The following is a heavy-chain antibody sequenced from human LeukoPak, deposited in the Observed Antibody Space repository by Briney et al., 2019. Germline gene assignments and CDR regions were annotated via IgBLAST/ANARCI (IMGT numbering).Heavy chain of an antibody. Sequence: GASVKVSCKASAYTFTNYYIHWVRQAPGQGLEWMGWILPKNGGTNSAQKFQGRVTMTRDTSISTAYMELSRLSSDDTAVFYCARDRLRLGYERTNWFDPWGQGTLVTVSS. CDR2: ILPKNGGT. CDR3: ARDRLRLGYERTNWFDP. V-gene: IGHV1-2*02. CDR1: AYTFTNYY. J-gene: IGHJ5*02. D-gene: IGHD2-15*01.